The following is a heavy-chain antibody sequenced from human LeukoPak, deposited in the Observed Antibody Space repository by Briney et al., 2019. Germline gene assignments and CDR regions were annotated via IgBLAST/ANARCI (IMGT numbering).Heavy chain of an antibody. V-gene: IGHV3-48*03. CDR2: ISNSGSSK. J-gene: IGHJ4*02. CDR3: ARARVPGELNY. Sequence: GGSLRLSCAASGFTFSSYAMNWVRQAPGKGLEWLSYISNSGSSKYYADSVRGRFTISRDNAKNSLYLQMNSLRAEDTAVYYCARARVPGELNYWGQGTLVTVSS. D-gene: IGHD3-10*01. CDR1: GFTFSSYA.